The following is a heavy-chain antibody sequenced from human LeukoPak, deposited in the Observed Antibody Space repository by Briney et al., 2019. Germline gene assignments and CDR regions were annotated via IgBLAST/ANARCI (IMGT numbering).Heavy chain of an antibody. Sequence: ASVKVSCKASGYTFTGYYLHWVRQAPGQGLEWMGWINPNTGGTSYAQKFQGRVTMTRDTSISTAYMELSRLRSDDTAVYYCAREIETEEPTPNWFDSWGQGTLVTVSS. CDR1: GYTFTGYY. J-gene: IGHJ5*01. CDR2: INPNTGGT. D-gene: IGHD1-14*01. CDR3: AREIETEEPTPNWFDS. V-gene: IGHV1-2*02.